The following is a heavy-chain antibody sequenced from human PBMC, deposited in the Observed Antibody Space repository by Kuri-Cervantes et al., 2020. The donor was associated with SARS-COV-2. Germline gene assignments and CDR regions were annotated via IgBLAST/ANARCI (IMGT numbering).Heavy chain of an antibody. J-gene: IGHJ3*02. CDR3: AREQWLELDAFDI. CDR2: IKKDGSEK. V-gene: IGHV3-7*01. Sequence: GESLKISWAASGFSFSMYWMSWVRPAPGKGVEWVANIKKDGSEKYYVDSVKGRFTISRDNAKNSLFLQMNSLRAEDTAVYYGAREQWLELDAFDIWGQGTMVTVSS. D-gene: IGHD6-19*01. CDR1: GFSFSMYW.